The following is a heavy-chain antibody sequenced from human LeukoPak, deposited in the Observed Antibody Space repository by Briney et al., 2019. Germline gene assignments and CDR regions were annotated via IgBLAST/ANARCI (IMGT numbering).Heavy chain of an antibody. V-gene: IGHV3-13*01. CDR3: ARVTRWENFDY. Sequence: GGSLRLSCAASGFTFSSYDMHWVRQATGKGLEWVSAIGTAGDTYYPGSVKGRFTISRENAKNSLYLQMNSLRAEDTAVYYCARVTRWENFDYWGQGTLVSVSS. D-gene: IGHD5-24*01. CDR2: IGTAGDT. CDR1: GFTFSSYD. J-gene: IGHJ4*02.